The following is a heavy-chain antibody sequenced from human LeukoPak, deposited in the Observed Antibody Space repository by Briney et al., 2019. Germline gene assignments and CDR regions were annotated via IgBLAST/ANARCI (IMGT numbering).Heavy chain of an antibody. CDR1: GGSFSGYY. Sequence: SETLSLTCAVYGGSFSGYYWSWIRQPPGKGLEWIGSIYYSGSTYYNPSLKSRVTISVDTSKNQFSLKLSSVTAADTAVYYCARDNGGNFDYWGQGTLVTVSS. CDR3: ARDNGGNFDY. V-gene: IGHV4-34*01. J-gene: IGHJ4*02. D-gene: IGHD1-14*01. CDR2: IYYSGST.